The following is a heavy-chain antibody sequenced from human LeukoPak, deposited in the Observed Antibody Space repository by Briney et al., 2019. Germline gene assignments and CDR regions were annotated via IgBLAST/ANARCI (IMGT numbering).Heavy chain of an antibody. CDR1: GGTFSSYA. CDR3: ARTTVVVNYYYYYMDV. CDR2: IIPIFGTA. J-gene: IGHJ6*03. Sequence: ASVKVSCKASGGTFSSYAISWVRQAPGQGLEWMGGIIPIFGTANYAQKFQGRVTITTDESTSTAYMELSSLRSEDTAVYYCARTTVVVNYYYYYMDVWGKGTTVTVSS. D-gene: IGHD4-23*01. V-gene: IGHV1-69*05.